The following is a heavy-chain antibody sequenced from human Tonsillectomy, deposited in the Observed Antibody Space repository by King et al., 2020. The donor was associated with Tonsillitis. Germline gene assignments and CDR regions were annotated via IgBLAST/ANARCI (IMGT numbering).Heavy chain of an antibody. D-gene: IGHD6-6*01. CDR3: ARHRSVSSSSLVPHYYYYYAMDV. J-gene: IGHJ6*02. CDR2: IYVGDSDT. CDR1: GYTFMKAW. V-gene: IGHV5-51*01. Sequence: LQLVQSGAEVKKPGESLKISCKGSGYTFMKAWIGWVRQMPGKGLEWMGIIYVGDSDTRYSPSFQGQVTISADKSISTAYLQWSSLKASDTAMYYCARHRSVSSSSLVPHYYYYYAMDVWGQGTTVTVSS.